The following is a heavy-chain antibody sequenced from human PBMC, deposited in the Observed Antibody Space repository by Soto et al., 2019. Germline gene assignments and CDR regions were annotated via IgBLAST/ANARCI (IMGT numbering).Heavy chain of an antibody. CDR2: ISSSSSYI. Sequence: GGSLRLSCAASGFTFSSYSMNWVRQAPGKGLEWVSSISSSSSYIYYADSVKGRFTISRDNAKNSLYLQMNILRAEDTAVYYCARDLYCSSTSCYGGMDVWGQGTTVTVSS. CDR3: ARDLYCSSTSCYGGMDV. CDR1: GFTFSSYS. D-gene: IGHD2-2*01. V-gene: IGHV3-21*01. J-gene: IGHJ6*02.